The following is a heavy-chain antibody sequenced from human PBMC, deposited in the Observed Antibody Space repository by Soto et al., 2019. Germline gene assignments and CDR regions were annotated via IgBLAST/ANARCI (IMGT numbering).Heavy chain of an antibody. CDR2: INPNSGGT. V-gene: IGHV1-2*04. D-gene: IGHD3-22*01. CDR1: GYTFTGYY. CDR3: ARDQNHLYYYDSSGYFDY. J-gene: IGHJ4*02. Sequence: AASVKVSCKASGYTFTGYYMHWVRQAPGQGLEWMGWINPNSGGTNYAQKFQGWVTMTRDTSISTAYMELSRLRSDDTAVYYCARDQNHLYYYDSSGYFDYWGQGTLVTVSS.